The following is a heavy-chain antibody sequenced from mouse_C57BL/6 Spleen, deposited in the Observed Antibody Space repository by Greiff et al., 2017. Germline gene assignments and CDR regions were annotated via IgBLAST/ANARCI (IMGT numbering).Heavy chain of an antibody. V-gene: IGHV5-4*01. CDR2: ISDGGSYT. D-gene: IGHD1-1*01. CDR3: ARDLPYYYDAMDY. CDR1: GFTFSSYA. J-gene: IGHJ4*01. Sequence: EVKLMESGGGLVKPGGSLKLSCAASGFTFSSYAMSWVRQTPEKRLEWVATISDGGSYTYYPDNVKGRFTISRDNAKNNLYLQMSHLKSEDTAMYYCARDLPYYYDAMDYWGQGTSVTFSS.